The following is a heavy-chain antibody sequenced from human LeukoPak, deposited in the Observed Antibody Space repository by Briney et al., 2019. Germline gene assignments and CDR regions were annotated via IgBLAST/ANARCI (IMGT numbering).Heavy chain of an antibody. J-gene: IGHJ6*03. CDR3: AREGTGYYPFYYYMDV. Sequence: ASVKVSCKASGYTFTDYFMNWVRQAPGQGLEWVGWINPKSGGTVYAQKFQGRVTMTRDTSSSTAYMELSRLRFDDTVVYYCAREGTGYYPFYYYMDVWGKGTTVTISS. CDR2: INPKSGGT. V-gene: IGHV1-2*02. D-gene: IGHD3/OR15-3a*01. CDR1: GYTFTDYF.